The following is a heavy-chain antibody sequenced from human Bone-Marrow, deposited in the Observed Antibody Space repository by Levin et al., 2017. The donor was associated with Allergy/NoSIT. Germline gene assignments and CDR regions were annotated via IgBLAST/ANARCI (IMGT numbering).Heavy chain of an antibody. CDR3: ARQSWGRDGYILPFDY. Sequence: GESLKISCKGSGYSFTSYWIGWVRQMPGKGLEWMGIIYPGDSDTRYSPSFQGQVTISADKSISTAYLQWSSLKASDTAMYYCARQSWGRDGYILPFDYWGQGTLVTVSS. D-gene: IGHD5-24*01. CDR1: GYSFTSYW. V-gene: IGHV5-51*01. J-gene: IGHJ4*02. CDR2: IYPGDSDT.